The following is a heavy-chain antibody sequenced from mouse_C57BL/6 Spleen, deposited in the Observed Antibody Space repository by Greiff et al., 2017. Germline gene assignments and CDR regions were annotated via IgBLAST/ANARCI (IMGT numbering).Heavy chain of an antibody. CDR3: ARRDSSGYDYAMDY. J-gene: IGHJ4*01. V-gene: IGHV1-69*01. Sequence: QVHVKQPGAELVMPGASVKLSCKASGYTFTSYWMHWVKQRPGQGLEWIGEIDPSDSYTNYNQKFKGKSTLTVDKSSSTAYMQLSSLTSEDSAVYYCARRDSSGYDYAMDYWGQGTSVTVSS. D-gene: IGHD3-2*02. CDR1: GYTFTSYW. CDR2: IDPSDSYT.